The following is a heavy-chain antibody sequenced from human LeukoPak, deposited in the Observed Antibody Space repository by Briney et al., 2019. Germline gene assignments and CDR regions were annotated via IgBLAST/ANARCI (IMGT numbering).Heavy chain of an antibody. V-gene: IGHV3-21*04. CDR3: ARDQGSGYNRGGFDY. CDR2: ISSSSSYI. D-gene: IGHD2-15*01. CDR1: GFTLSSYS. J-gene: IGHJ4*02. Sequence: GGSLRLSCAASGFTLSSYSMNWVRQAPGKGLEWVSSISSSSSYIYYADSVKGRFTISRDNAKNSLYLQMNSLRAEDTAVYYCARDQGSGYNRGGFDYWGQGTLVTVSS.